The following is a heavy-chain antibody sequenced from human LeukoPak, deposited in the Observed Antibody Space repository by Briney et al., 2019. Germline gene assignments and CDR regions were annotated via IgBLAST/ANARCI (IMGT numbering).Heavy chain of an antibody. CDR2: MNPNSGNT. CDR1: GYTFTSYD. V-gene: IGHV1-8*01. Sequence: ASVKVSCKASGYTFTSYDINWARQATGQGLEWMGWMNPNSGNTGYAQKFQGRVTMTRNTSISTAYMELSSLRSEDTAVYYCARRLGVRGVIRNWFDPWGQGTLVTVSS. D-gene: IGHD3-10*01. J-gene: IGHJ5*02. CDR3: ARRLGVRGVIRNWFDP.